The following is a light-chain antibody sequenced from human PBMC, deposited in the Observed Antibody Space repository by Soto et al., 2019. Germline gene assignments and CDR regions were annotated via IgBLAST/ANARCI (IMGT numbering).Light chain of an antibody. CDR2: EVS. V-gene: IGLV2-8*01. CDR1: SSDVCSYKY. J-gene: IGLJ2*01. Sequence: QSVLTQPPSASGSPVQSVTISCTGTSSDVCSYKYVSWYQQHPGKAPKLMIYEVSQRPSGVPDRFSGSKSGNTASLTVSGLQADDEADYYCSSYAGSNNPVVFGGGTKLTVL. CDR3: SSYAGSNNPVV.